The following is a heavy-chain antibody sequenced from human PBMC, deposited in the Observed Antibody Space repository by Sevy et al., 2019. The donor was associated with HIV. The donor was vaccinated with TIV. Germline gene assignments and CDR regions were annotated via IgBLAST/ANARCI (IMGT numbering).Heavy chain of an antibody. CDR3: AKGDSTFYGLDV. CDR2: ISGSGGST. Sequence: GGSLRLSCTASGFIFSTYAMTWVRQAPGKGLEWVSAISGSGGSTYYADSFKGRFTIFRDNSKNTLYLQMNNLRAEDTAVYYCAKGDSTFYGLDVWGQGTTVSVS. CDR1: GFIFSTYA. J-gene: IGHJ6*02. V-gene: IGHV3-23*01. D-gene: IGHD6-13*01.